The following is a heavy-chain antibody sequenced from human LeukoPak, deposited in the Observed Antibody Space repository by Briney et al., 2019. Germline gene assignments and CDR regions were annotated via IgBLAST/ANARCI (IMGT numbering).Heavy chain of an antibody. CDR3: LLSGSYSGDAFDI. CDR2: IWFDGSNK. J-gene: IGHJ3*02. V-gene: IGHV3-30*02. CDR1: GFTFSYYD. D-gene: IGHD1-26*01. Sequence: GGSLRLSCAASGFTFSYYDMHWVRQAPGKGLEWVALIWFDGSNKYYADSVRGRFTISRDNSKNTLYLQMNSLRAEDTAVYYCLLSGSYSGDAFDIWGQGTMVTVSS.